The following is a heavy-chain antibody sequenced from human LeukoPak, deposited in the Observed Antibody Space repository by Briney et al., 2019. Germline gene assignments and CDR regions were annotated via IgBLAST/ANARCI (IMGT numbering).Heavy chain of an antibody. J-gene: IGHJ4*02. D-gene: IGHD4-23*01. CDR2: IYYSGGNT. V-gene: IGHV3-23*01. CDR1: AFSFSTHA. Sequence: GSLRLSCAASAFSFSTHAMSWVRQAPGKGLEWVSTIYYSGGNTYSADSVKGRFTISRDNAKNMLYLQMNSLRAEDTAIYYCAKDQGQAVVPRRFDYWGQGTLVSVSS. CDR3: AKDQGQAVVPRRFDY.